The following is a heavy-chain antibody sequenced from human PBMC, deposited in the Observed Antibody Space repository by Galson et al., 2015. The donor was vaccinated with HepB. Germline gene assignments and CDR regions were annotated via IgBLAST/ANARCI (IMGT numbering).Heavy chain of an antibody. CDR3: ARDDGGNSGPFDY. Sequence: SLRLSCAASGFTFSSYAMHWVRQAPGKGLEWVAVISYDGSNKYYADSVKGRFTISRDNSKNTLYLQMNSLRAEDTAVYYCARDDGGNSGPFDYWGQGTLVTVSS. V-gene: IGHV3-30*04. CDR1: GFTFSSYA. D-gene: IGHD4-23*01. J-gene: IGHJ4*02. CDR2: ISYDGSNK.